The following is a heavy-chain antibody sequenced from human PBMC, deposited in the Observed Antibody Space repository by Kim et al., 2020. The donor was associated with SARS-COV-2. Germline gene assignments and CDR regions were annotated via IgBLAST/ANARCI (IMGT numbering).Heavy chain of an antibody. D-gene: IGHD3-10*01. J-gene: IGHJ4*02. V-gene: IGHV4-39*07. CDR2: IYYSGST. CDR3: ARVRRRYYDY. Sequence: SETLSLTCTVSGGSISSSSYYWGWLRQPPGKGLEWIGSIYYSGSTYSNPSPKSRVNISVDTSKNQCSLKLSSVTAADTAVYYGARVRRRYYDYWGQGTLVTVSS. CDR1: GGSISSSSYY.